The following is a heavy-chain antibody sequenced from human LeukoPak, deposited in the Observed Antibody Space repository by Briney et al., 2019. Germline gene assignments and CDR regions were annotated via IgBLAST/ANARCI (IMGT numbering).Heavy chain of an antibody. Sequence: GGSLRLSCAASGFTFSNAWMSWVRQAPGKGLEWVGRIKSKTDGGTTDYAAPVKGRFTISRDDSKNTLYLQMNSLKTEDTAVYYCTTDYGYYDSSGPIRSKYWGQGTLVTVSS. D-gene: IGHD3-22*01. J-gene: IGHJ4*02. CDR3: TTDYGYYDSSGPIRSKY. CDR2: IKSKTDGGTT. V-gene: IGHV3-15*01. CDR1: GFTFSNAW.